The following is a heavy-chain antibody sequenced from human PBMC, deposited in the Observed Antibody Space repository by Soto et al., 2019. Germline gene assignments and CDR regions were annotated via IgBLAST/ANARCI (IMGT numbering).Heavy chain of an antibody. CDR3: AKRVSGSYPDCNLDY. V-gene: IGHV3-23*01. CDR2: ISGSGGST. CDR1: GFTFSSYA. Sequence: EVQLLESGGGLVQPGGSLRLSCAASGFTFSSYATTWVRQAPGKGLEWVSAISGSGGSTYYADSVKGRFTISRDNSRNTLYVQINSLRAEDTAVYYCAKRVSGSYPDCNLDYWGQGTLVTVSS. J-gene: IGHJ4*02. D-gene: IGHD1-26*01.